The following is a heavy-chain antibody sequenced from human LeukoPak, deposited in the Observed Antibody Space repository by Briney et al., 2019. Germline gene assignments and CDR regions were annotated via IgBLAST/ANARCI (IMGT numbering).Heavy chain of an antibody. D-gene: IGHD2-8*02. CDR3: ARDQLYCTGGYCYFDS. CDR2: TNGDGRST. Sequence: GGSLRLSCVASGFTFSSYWMHWVRQAPGKGLVWVSRTNGDGRSTSYADSVKGRFTTSRDNAKNTLYLQMNSLRAEDTAVYYCARDQLYCTGGYCYFDSWGQGTLVTVSS. CDR1: GFTFSSYW. J-gene: IGHJ4*02. V-gene: IGHV3-74*01.